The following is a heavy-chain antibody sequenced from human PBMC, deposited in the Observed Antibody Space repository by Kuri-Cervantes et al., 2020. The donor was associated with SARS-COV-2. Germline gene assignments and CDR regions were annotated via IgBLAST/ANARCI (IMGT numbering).Heavy chain of an antibody. J-gene: IGHJ6*02. CDR3: ARDLQYRGQYYYYGLDV. D-gene: IGHD3-16*01. CDR2: ISSSSSTI. CDR1: GFTFSSYS. V-gene: IGHV3-48*01. Sequence: GGSLRLSCAASGFTFSSYSMNWVRQAPGKGLEWVSYISSSSSTIYYADSVKGRFTISRDNFNNMLYLQMNDLRAEDTAVYYCARDLQYRGQYYYYGLDVWGQGATVTVSS.